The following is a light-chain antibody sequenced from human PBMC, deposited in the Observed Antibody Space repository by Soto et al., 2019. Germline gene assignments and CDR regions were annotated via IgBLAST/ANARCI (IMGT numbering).Light chain of an antibody. J-gene: IGKJ1*01. V-gene: IGKV1-5*01. Sequence: QMTQSPSTLSGSVGDRVTITCRASQTISSWLAWYQQKPGKAPKLLIYDASSLESGVPSRFSGSGSGTEFTLTISSLQPDDFATYYCQQYSSYSPTFGQGTKVDIK. CDR2: DAS. CDR1: QTISSW. CDR3: QQYSSYSPT.